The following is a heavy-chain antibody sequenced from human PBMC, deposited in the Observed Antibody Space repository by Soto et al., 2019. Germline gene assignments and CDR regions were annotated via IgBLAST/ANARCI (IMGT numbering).Heavy chain of an antibody. V-gene: IGHV5-51*01. Sequence: PGESVKISCRTSGYRFTSYWIAWVRQMPGKGLEWMGIIFPSDSDTRYSPSFQGQVTISADRSTSTVFLQWASLKASDTAVYFCARKDKSGYFNWFDPWGQGTLVTVSP. CDR2: IFPSDSDT. CDR3: ARKDKSGYFNWFDP. D-gene: IGHD3-22*01. CDR1: GYRFTSYW. J-gene: IGHJ5*02.